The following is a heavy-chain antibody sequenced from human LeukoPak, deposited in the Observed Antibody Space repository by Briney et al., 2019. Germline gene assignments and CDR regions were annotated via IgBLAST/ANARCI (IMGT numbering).Heavy chain of an antibody. CDR1: GFNFNYFA. CDR2: IGDSGSGG. D-gene: IGHD4-23*01. Sequence: PGGSLRLSCSAYGFNFNYFAMSWIRQAPGKRLEPVSTIGDSGSGGSYADSVRGRFTISRDNSKNIVYLQMHSLRVDDSAVYYCSRIKYGGNSGYHFDYWGQGTLVTVSS. J-gene: IGHJ4*02. CDR3: SRIKYGGNSGYHFDY. V-gene: IGHV3-23*01.